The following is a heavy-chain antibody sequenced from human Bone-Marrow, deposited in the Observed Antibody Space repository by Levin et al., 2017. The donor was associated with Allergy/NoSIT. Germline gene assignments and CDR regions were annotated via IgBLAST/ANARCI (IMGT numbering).Heavy chain of an antibody. J-gene: IGHJ4*02. V-gene: IGHV3-30*03. Sequence: GGSLRLSCAASGFTFSSYGMHWVRQAPGKGLEWVAVISYDGSNKYYADSVKGRFTISRDNSKNTLYLQMNSLRAEDTAVYYCAFLWLRGADFDYWGQGTLVTVSS. CDR3: AFLWLRGADFDY. CDR2: ISYDGSNK. CDR1: GFTFSSYG. D-gene: IGHD5-18*01.